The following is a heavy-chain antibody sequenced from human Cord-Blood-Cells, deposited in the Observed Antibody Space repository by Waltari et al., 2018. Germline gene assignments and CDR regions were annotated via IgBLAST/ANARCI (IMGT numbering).Heavy chain of an antibody. CDR2: IYHSGST. D-gene: IGHD6-6*01. CDR1: GYSISSGYY. J-gene: IGHJ3*02. V-gene: IGHV4-38-2*02. CDR3: ARSYSSSSAFDI. Sequence: QVQLQESCPGLVKPSETLSLTCTVSGYSISSGYYWGWIRQPPGKGLEWIGSIYHSGSTYYNPSLKSRVTISVDTAKNQFALKLSSVTAADTAVYYCARSYSSSSAFDIWGQGTMVTVSS.